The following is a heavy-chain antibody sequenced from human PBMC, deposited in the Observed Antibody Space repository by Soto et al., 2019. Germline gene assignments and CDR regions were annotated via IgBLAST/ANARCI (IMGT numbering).Heavy chain of an antibody. CDR2: ISFDGSNK. CDR3: AKDRRPNSCYGMAV. V-gene: IGHV3-30*18. CDR1: GFTFSSYG. J-gene: IGHJ6*02. D-gene: IGHD6-25*01. Sequence: QVQLVESGGGVVQPGRSLRLSCAASGFTFSSYGMHWVRQAPGKGLEWVAVISFDGSNKYYADSVKGRFTISRDNSKSALYLQMNSLRAEDTAVYYCAKDRRPNSCYGMAVWGLGTTVTVSS.